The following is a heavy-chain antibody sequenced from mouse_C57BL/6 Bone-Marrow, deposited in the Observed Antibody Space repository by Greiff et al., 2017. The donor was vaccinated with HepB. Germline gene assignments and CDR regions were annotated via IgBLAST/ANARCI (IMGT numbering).Heavy chain of an antibody. Sequence: EVKVEESGGGLVQPGGSMKLSCAASGFTFSDAWMDWVRQSPEKGLEWVAEIRNKANNHATYYAESVKGRFTISRDDSKSSVYLQMNSLRAEDTGIYYCTRIYYDYDRRPYAMDYWGQGTSVTVSS. CDR1: GFTFSDAW. CDR2: IRNKANNHAT. D-gene: IGHD2-4*01. V-gene: IGHV6-6*01. CDR3: TRIYYDYDRRPYAMDY. J-gene: IGHJ4*01.